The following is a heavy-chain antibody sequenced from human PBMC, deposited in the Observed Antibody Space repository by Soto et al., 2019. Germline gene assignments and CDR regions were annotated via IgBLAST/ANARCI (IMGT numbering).Heavy chain of an antibody. Sequence: EVQLLDSGGALVQPGGSLRLSCAASGFTFSNHVMSWVRQAPGKGLEWVSAISGGAGSSFYADSVKGRFSISRDNSKNTVSLQLSGLRVEDTALYYCVRGLLAYFDFWGQGTPVTVSS. CDR3: VRGLLAYFDF. J-gene: IGHJ4*02. CDR2: ISGGAGSS. D-gene: IGHD3-10*01. V-gene: IGHV3-23*01. CDR1: GFTFSNHV.